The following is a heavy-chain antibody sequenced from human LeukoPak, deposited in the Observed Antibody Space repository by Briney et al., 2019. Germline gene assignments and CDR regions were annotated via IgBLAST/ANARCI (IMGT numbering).Heavy chain of an antibody. Sequence: GGSLRLSCAASGFTFTSYTMNWVRQAPGKGLAWVSSISSSSNYIYCADSVKGRFTISRDNAKNSLYLQMNSLRAEDTAVYYCARDRITIFGVVESWGQGTLVTVSS. J-gene: IGHJ4*02. CDR1: GFTFTSYT. CDR2: ISSSSNYI. D-gene: IGHD3-3*01. V-gene: IGHV3-21*01. CDR3: ARDRITIFGVVES.